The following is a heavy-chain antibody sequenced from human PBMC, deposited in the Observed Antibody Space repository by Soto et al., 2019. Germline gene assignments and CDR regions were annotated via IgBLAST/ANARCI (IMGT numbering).Heavy chain of an antibody. CDR2: IIPIFGTA. V-gene: IGHV1-69*13. CDR1: GGTFSSYA. CDR3: ARGVRGVHGDYYYGMDV. J-gene: IGHJ6*02. D-gene: IGHD3-10*02. Sequence: SVKVSCKASGGTFSSYAISWVRQAPGQGLEWMGGIIPIFGTANYAQKFQGRVTITADESTSTAYMELSSLRSEDTAVYYCARGVRGVHGDYYYGMDVWGQGTTVTVSS.